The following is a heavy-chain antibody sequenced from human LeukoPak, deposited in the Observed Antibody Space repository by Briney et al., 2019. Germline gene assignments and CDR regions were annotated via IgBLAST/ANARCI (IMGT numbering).Heavy chain of an antibody. CDR3: APGDHSEFWFDP. V-gene: IGHV4-39*01. Sequence: SETLSLTCTVSGGSISSSTYYWGWIRQPPGKGLEWIATIYYSGSSDSNQSLKSRVTISVDTSKNQFSLKMRSVTAADTAVYHCAPGDHSEFWFDPWGRGPLIVASS. CDR2: IYYSGSS. D-gene: IGHD3-10*01. CDR1: GGSISSSTYY. J-gene: IGHJ5*02.